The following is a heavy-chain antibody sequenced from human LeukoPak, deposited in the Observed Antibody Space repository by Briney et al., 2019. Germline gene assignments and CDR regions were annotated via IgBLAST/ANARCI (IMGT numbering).Heavy chain of an antibody. V-gene: IGHV3-21*01. Sequence: PGGSLRLSCAASGFTFSSYSMNWVRQTPGEGLEWVSSISSSSSYIYYADSVKGRFTVSRDNAKNSLYLQMNTLRADDTAVYYCARDTTRWFSPSDHWGQGTLVTVSS. CDR2: ISSSSSYI. D-gene: IGHD2-15*01. CDR3: ARDTTRWFSPSDH. J-gene: IGHJ4*02. CDR1: GFTFSSYS.